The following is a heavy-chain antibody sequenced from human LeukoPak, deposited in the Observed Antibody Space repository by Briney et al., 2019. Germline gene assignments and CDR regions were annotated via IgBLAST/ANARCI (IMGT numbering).Heavy chain of an antibody. J-gene: IGHJ4*02. CDR3: AKYGIVVAGKGLPDW. Sequence: PGGSLRLSCAASGFTFSSYSMNWVRQAPGKGLEWVSAISGSGGSTYYADSVKGRFTISRDNSMNTLYMQMNSLRAEDTAVYYCAKYGIVVAGKGLPDWWGQGTLVTVSS. V-gene: IGHV3-23*01. CDR1: GFTFSSYS. CDR2: ISGSGGST. D-gene: IGHD6-19*01.